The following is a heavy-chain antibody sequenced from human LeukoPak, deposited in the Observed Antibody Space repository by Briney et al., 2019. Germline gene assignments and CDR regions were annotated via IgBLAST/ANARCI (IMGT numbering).Heavy chain of an antibody. CDR3: ARRTTVAPEYHFGS. V-gene: IGHV4-59*08. Sequence: PSETLSLTCTVSGGSISGYYWTWIRQPPGKGLEWIGYIYHSGNTNYNPSLKSRDTISLDMSKNQFSLKLTSVTAADTAVYYCARRTTVAPEYHFGSWGQGILVTVSS. D-gene: IGHD1-1*01. CDR2: IYHSGNT. J-gene: IGHJ4*02. CDR1: GGSISGYY.